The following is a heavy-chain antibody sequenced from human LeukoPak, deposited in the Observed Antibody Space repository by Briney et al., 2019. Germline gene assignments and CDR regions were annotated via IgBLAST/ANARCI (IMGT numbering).Heavy chain of an antibody. J-gene: IGHJ4*02. V-gene: IGHV3-33*01. CDR3: ERSGSYHLPSYFDY. Sequence: PGGSLRLSCAASGFTFSSYGMHWVRQAPGKGLEWVAVIWYDGSNKYYADSVKGRFTISRDNSKNTLCLQMNSLRAEDTAVYYCERSGSYHLPSYFDYWGQGTLVTVSS. D-gene: IGHD2-2*01. CDR1: GFTFSSYG. CDR2: IWYDGSNK.